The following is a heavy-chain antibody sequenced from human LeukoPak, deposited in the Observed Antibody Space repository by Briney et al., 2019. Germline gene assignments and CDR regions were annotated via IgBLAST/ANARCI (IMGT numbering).Heavy chain of an antibody. Sequence: SETLSLTCTVSDDSISSSSYHWGWIRQPPGKGLEWIGRIYFRGNTYYNPSLKSRVTIAGDTSKNQFSLKVSSVTAADTAVYYCARSSGPYYYALDVWGQGTAVTVSS. CDR1: DDSISSSSYH. CDR2: IYFRGNT. D-gene: IGHD2-15*01. V-gene: IGHV4-39*07. J-gene: IGHJ6*02. CDR3: ARSSGPYYYALDV.